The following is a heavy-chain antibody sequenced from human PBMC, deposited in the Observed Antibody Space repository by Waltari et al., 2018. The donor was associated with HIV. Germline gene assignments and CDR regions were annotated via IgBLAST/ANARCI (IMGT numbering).Heavy chain of an antibody. Sequence: QVQLVESGGGVVQAGRSLRLSCAASGFIFSDHGMHWVRQAPGKGLEWVAVISYEGRYKYYADSVKGRFTISRDNSKNTLSLQMNSLRAADTARYYCARSNDYTEFYYHYMDVWGQGTTVTVSS. J-gene: IGHJ6*02. V-gene: IGHV3-30*03. CDR2: ISYEGRYK. D-gene: IGHD3-16*01. CDR3: ARSNDYTEFYYHYMDV. CDR1: GFIFSDHG.